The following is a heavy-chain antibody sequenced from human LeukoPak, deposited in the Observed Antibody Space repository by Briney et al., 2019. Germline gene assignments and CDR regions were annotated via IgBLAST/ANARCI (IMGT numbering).Heavy chain of an antibody. D-gene: IGHD3-3*01. CDR1: GFTFSSYA. CDR2: ISDSGGNT. J-gene: IGHJ4*02. CDR3: AKDLFNDFWSGFPSYAF. Sequence: WGSLRLSCAASGFTFSSYAMTWVRQAPGKGLEWVSTISDSGGNTYYADCGKGRFTISRDNSKNTLYVKRNSLRAEDTALYYCAKDLFNDFWSGFPSYAFWGQGTLVTVSA. V-gene: IGHV3-23*01.